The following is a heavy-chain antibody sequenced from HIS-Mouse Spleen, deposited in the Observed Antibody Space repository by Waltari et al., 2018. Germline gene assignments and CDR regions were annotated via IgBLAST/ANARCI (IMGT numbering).Heavy chain of an antibody. V-gene: IGHV1-8*01. CDR2: RSPNRGNT. D-gene: IGHD6-19*01. CDR1: GYTFTSYD. CDR3: AREGSSGWYTPYYYYYYGMDV. Sequence: QVQLVQSGAEVKKPGASVKVSCKASGYTFTSYDINWVRQATGQGLEWMGWRSPNRGNTGYAQKFQGRVTMTRNTSISTAYMELSSLRSEDTAVYYCAREGSSGWYTPYYYYYYGMDVWGQGTTVTVSS. J-gene: IGHJ6*02.